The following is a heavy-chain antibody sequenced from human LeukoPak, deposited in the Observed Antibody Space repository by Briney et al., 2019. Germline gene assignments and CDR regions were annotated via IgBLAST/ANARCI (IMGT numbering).Heavy chain of an antibody. V-gene: IGHV5-51*01. CDR2: IYPGDSDT. CDR3: ARISVYGSGSYSSYYYYGMDV. D-gene: IGHD3-10*01. Sequence: GESLQISCKGSGYSFTSYWIGWVSQMPGKGLEWMGIIYPGDSDTRYSTSFQGQVTISADKSISTAYLQWSSLKASDTAMYYCARISVYGSGSYSSYYYYGMDVWGQGTTVTVSS. CDR1: GYSFTSYW. J-gene: IGHJ6*02.